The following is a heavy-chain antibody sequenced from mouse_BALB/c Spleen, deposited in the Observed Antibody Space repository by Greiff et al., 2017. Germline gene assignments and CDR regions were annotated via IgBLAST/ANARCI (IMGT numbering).Heavy chain of an antibody. Sequence: DVKLQESGPGLVKPSQSLSLTCTVTGYSITSDYAWNWIRQFPGNKLEWMGYISYSGSTSYNPSLKSRISITRDTSKNQFFLQLNSVTTEDTATYYCARSNWDVGGWYFDVWGAGTTVTVSS. D-gene: IGHD4-1*01. CDR2: ISYSGST. J-gene: IGHJ1*01. V-gene: IGHV3-2*02. CDR3: ARSNWDVGGWYFDV. CDR1: GYSITSDYA.